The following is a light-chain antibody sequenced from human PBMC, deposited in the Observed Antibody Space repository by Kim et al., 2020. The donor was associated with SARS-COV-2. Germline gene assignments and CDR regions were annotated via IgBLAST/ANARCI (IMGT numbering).Light chain of an antibody. CDR2: NAS. CDR1: TDITNW. J-gene: IGKJ4*01. V-gene: IGKV1-5*02. CDR3: QEYNTYF. Sequence: LSESLGDNVPIICRARTDITNWLAWYQQKPGKAPKLLIYNASRLQGGVPSRFSVSGSGTDFPLTISSLQPDDFATYYCQEYNTYFFGGGTKVDIK.